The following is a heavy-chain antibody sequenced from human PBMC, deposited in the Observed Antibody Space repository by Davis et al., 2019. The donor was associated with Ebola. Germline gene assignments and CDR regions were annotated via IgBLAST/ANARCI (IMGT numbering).Heavy chain of an antibody. J-gene: IGHJ2*01. D-gene: IGHD7-27*01. CDR3: ARPAGDGAYWYFDL. Sequence: SVKGRFTISRDNSKNTLYLQMNSLRPEDTAVYYCARPAGDGAYWYFDLWGRGTLVTVSS. V-gene: IGHV3-30*01.